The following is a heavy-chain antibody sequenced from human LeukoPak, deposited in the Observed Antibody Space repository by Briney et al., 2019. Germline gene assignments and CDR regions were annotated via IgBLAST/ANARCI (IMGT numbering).Heavy chain of an antibody. V-gene: IGHV3-23*01. CDR1: GFTFSNCA. J-gene: IGHJ4*02. Sequence: GGSLRLSCTASGFTFSNCAMNLVRQAPGKGLEWVSDISASGGSKNYADAVKGRFTISRDNSKNTLYLQMNSLRAVDAAVYYCAKGASASRYFDYWGQGNLVAVSS. D-gene: IGHD1-26*01. CDR3: AKGASASRYFDY. CDR2: ISASGGSK.